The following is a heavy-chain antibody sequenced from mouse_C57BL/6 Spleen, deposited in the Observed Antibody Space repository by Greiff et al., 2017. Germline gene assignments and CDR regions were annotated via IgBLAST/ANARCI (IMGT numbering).Heavy chain of an antibody. Sequence: EVQLVESGPELVKPGASVKISCKASGYSFTDYNMNWVKQSNGKSLEWIGVINPNYGTTSYNQKFKGKATLTVDQSSSTADMQLNSLSSEDSAVYYCARRGYYYGSSYVGYFDYWGQGTTLTVSS. CDR3: ARRGYYYGSSYVGYFDY. J-gene: IGHJ2*01. CDR2: INPNYGTT. D-gene: IGHD1-1*01. CDR1: GYSFTDYN. V-gene: IGHV1-39*01.